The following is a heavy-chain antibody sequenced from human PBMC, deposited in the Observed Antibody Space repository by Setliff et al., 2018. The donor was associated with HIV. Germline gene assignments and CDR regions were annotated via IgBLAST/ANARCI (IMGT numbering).Heavy chain of an antibody. J-gene: IGHJ4*02. Sequence: LSLTCTVSGGSISTPTYYWGWIRQPPGKGLEWITTVYYSGSTYYNPSPQSRLTISADTSKNQFSLKLRSVTAADTAVYYCARHYGPIGYFDYWGQGALVTVSS. CDR3: ARHYGPIGYFDY. D-gene: IGHD4-17*01. CDR1: GGSISTPTYY. CDR2: VYYSGST. V-gene: IGHV4-39*01.